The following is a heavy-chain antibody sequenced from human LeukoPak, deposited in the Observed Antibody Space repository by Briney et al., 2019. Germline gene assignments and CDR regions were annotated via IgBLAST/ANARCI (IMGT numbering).Heavy chain of an antibody. CDR2: INADGSST. Sequence: GGSLRLSCAASGFTFSTHWMHWVRHAPGKGLVWVSRINADGSSTMYADSVKGRFTISRDNAKNTLYLQMNSLGAEDTAVYYCARDRLEMRDYWGQGTLVTVSS. V-gene: IGHV3-74*03. D-gene: IGHD5-24*01. CDR1: GFTFSTHW. CDR3: ARDRLEMRDY. J-gene: IGHJ4*02.